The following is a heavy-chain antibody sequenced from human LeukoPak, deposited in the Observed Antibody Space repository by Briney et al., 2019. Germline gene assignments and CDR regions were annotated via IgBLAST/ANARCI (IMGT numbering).Heavy chain of an antibody. J-gene: IGHJ4*02. CDR2: ISGSGTI. CDR1: GGSINSY. Sequence: SETLSLTCTVSGGSINSYWSWIRQPAGKGLEWIGRISGSGTITYNPALQSRLSISIDTSKNQFSLRLNSVTAADTAMYYCAKSDGYGLIDYWGQGTLVTVSS. CDR3: AKSDGYGLIDY. D-gene: IGHD2-21*02. V-gene: IGHV4-4*07.